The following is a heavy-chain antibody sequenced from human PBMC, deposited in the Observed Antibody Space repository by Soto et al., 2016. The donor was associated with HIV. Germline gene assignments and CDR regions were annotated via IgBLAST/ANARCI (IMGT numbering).Heavy chain of an antibody. CDR1: IHLQFLQ. V-gene: IGHV3-48*01. CDR2: ITSSGSAI. J-gene: IGHJ4*02. CDR3: AREVGATRLEY. D-gene: IGHD1-26*01. Sequence: EVQLVESWEAWYRPGVPESLLRSLWIHLQFLQDELGPPGSREGLEWLAFITSSGSAIYYADSVKGRFNISRDNAKNLLYLQMNSLRAEDTAVYYCAREVGATRLEYWGQGTLVTVSS.